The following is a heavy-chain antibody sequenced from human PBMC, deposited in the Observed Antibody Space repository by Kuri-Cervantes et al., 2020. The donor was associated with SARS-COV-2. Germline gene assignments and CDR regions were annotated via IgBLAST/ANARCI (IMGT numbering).Heavy chain of an antibody. V-gene: IGHV3-30*18. CDR1: GFTFSSYG. CDR3: AKDCGGDCYLDY. CDR2: ISYDGSNK. Sequence: GESLKISCAASGFTFSSYGMHWVRQAPGKGLEGVAVISYDGSNKYYADSVKGRFTISRDNSKNTLYLQMNSLRAEDTAVYYCAKDCGGDCYLDYWGQGTLVTVSS. D-gene: IGHD2-21*02. J-gene: IGHJ4*02.